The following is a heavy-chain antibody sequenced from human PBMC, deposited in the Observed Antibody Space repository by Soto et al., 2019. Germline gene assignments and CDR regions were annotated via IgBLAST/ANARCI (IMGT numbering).Heavy chain of an antibody. D-gene: IGHD3-16*01. CDR1: GGSISSYY. Sequence: QVQLQESGPGLVKPSETLSLTCTVSGGSISSYYWSWIRQPPGKGLEWIGYIYYNGSTNYNPSLKSRVTISVDTSKNQFSLKLSSVTAADTAVYYCARGRGTPHEDYYFDYWGQGTLVTVSS. CDR2: IYYNGST. V-gene: IGHV4-59*01. J-gene: IGHJ4*02. CDR3: ARGRGTPHEDYYFDY.